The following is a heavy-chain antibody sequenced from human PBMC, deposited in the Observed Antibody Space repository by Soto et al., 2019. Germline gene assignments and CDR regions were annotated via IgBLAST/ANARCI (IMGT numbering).Heavy chain of an antibody. CDR1: GFTFSNAW. V-gene: IGHV3-15*01. Sequence: GGSLRLSCAASGFTFSNAWMSWVRQAPGKGLEWVGRIKSKTDGGTTDYAAPVKGRFTISRDDSKNTLYLQMNSLKTEDTAVYYCTSSPPIWYDSSGYYYWYWGQGTLVTVSS. J-gene: IGHJ4*02. CDR3: TSSPPIWYDSSGYYYWY. CDR2: IKSKTDGGTT. D-gene: IGHD3-22*01.